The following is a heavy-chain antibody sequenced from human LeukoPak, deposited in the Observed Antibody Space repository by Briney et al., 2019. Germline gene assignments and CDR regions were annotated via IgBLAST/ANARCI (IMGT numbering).Heavy chain of an antibody. CDR1: GGSFSGYY. CDR3: ARYSGKFDY. Sequence: PSETLSLTCAVYGGSFSGYYWSWIRQPPGKGLEWIGEINHSGSTNYNPSLKSRVTISVDTSKNQFSLKLSSVTAADTAAYYCARYSGKFDYWGQGTLVTVSS. CDR2: INHSGST. V-gene: IGHV4-34*01. J-gene: IGHJ4*02. D-gene: IGHD1-26*01.